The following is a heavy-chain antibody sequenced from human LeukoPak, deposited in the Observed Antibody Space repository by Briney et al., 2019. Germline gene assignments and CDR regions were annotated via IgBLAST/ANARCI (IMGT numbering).Heavy chain of an antibody. CDR2: IIPILGIA. CDR1: GGTFSSYA. D-gene: IGHD3-3*01. CDR3: ARPARRYYDFWSGSPDWFDP. J-gene: IGHJ5*02. Sequence: SVKVSCKASGGTFSSYAISWVRQAPGQGLEWMGRIIPILGIANYAQKFQGRGTITADKSTSTAYMELSSLRSEDTAVYYCARPARRYYDFWSGSPDWFDPWGQGTLVTVSS. V-gene: IGHV1-69*04.